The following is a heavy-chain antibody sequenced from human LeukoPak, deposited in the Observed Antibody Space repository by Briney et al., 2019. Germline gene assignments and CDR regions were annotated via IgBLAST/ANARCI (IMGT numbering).Heavy chain of an antibody. CDR2: IIPIFGTA. Sequence: ASVKVSCKASGGTFSSYAISWVRQAPGQGLEWMGGIIPIFGTANYAQKFQGRVTITADESTSTAYMELSSLRSEDTAVYYCARVSAATPYYYYYYMDVWGKGTTVTVSS. CDR1: GGTFSSYA. D-gene: IGHD2-2*02. J-gene: IGHJ6*03. CDR3: ARVSAATPYYYYYYMDV. V-gene: IGHV1-69*13.